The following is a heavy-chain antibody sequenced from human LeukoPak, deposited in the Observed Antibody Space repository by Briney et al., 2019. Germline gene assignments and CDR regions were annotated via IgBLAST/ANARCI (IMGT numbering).Heavy chain of an antibody. V-gene: IGHV4-39*01. CDR2: IYYSGST. D-gene: IGHD6-19*01. CDR3: ARQERSGWQIDAFDI. CDR1: GGSISSSSAY. Sequence: SETLSLTCTVSGGSISSSSAYWGWIRQPPGKGLEWIGSIYYSGSTYYNPSLKSRVTISVDTSKNQFSLKLSSVTAADTAVYYCARQERSGWQIDAFDIWGQGTMVTVSS. J-gene: IGHJ3*02.